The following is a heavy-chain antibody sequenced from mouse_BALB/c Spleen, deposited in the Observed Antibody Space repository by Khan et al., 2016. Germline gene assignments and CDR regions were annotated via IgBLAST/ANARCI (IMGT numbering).Heavy chain of an antibody. CDR1: GYTFTNYG. Sequence: QIQLVQSGPELKKPGETVKISCKATGYTFTNYGMNWVKQAPGKGLKWMGWINTYTGEPTYADDFKGRFAFSLETSASTAYLQINNLKNEDPATYFCARYYFGSSSYFDVWGAGTTVTVSS. CDR2: INTYTGEP. J-gene: IGHJ1*01. D-gene: IGHD1-1*01. CDR3: ARYYFGSSSYFDV. V-gene: IGHV9-3-1*01.